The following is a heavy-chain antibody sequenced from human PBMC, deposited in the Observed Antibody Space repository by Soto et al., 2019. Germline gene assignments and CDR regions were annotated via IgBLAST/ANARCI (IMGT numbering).Heavy chain of an antibody. V-gene: IGHV1-3*01. CDR3: ARVGHLGDAAFDI. D-gene: IGHD3-10*01. CDR2: INAGNGNT. Sequence: QVPLVQSGAEVKKPGASVKVSCKASGYTFTSYAMHWVRQAPGQRLEWMGWINAGNGNTKYSQKFQGRVTITRDTSASTAYMELSSLRSEDTAVYYCARVGHLGDAAFDIWGQGTMVTVSS. J-gene: IGHJ3*02. CDR1: GYTFTSYA.